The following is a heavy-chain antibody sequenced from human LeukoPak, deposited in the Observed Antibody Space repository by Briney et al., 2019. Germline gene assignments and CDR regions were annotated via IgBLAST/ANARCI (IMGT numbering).Heavy chain of an antibody. CDR3: ARDPPRSTYYDFWSGFQGDAFDI. CDR1: GYTFTSYG. D-gene: IGHD3-3*01. CDR2: ISAYNGNT. J-gene: IGHJ3*02. Sequence: ASVKVSCKASGYTFTSYGISWVRQAPGQGLEWMGWISAYNGNTNYAQKLQGRVTMTTDTSTSTAYMELRSLRSDDTAVYYCARDPPRSTYYDFWSGFQGDAFDIWGQGTMVTVSS. V-gene: IGHV1-18*01.